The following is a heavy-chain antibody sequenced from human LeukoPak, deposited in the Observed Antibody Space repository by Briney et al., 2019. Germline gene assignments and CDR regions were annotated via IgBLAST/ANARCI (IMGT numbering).Heavy chain of an antibody. CDR1: GGTFNSYA. V-gene: IGHV1-69*05. D-gene: IGHD3-9*01. CDR3: AKEGLGFDLYYFDY. Sequence: SVKVSCKASGGTFNSYAFSWVRQAPGQGLEWLGGTIAIFGTPNYAQRFQGRVSITRDESTSTVYMGLSSLRSDDSAVYYCAKEGLGFDLYYFDYWGQGTLVTVSS. J-gene: IGHJ4*02. CDR2: TIAIFGTP.